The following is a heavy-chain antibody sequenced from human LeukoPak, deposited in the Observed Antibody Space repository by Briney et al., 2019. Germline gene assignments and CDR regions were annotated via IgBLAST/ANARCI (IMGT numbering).Heavy chain of an antibody. D-gene: IGHD3-9*01. J-gene: IGHJ5*02. CDR3: ARALPDILTYNWFDP. CDR2: IRYDGSNK. V-gene: IGHV3-30*02. Sequence: PGGSLRLSCAASGFTFSSYGMHWVRQAPGKGLEWVAFIRYDGSNKYYADSVKGRFTISRDNSKNTLYLQMNSLRAEDTAVYYCARALPDILTYNWFDPWGQGTLVTVSS. CDR1: GFTFSSYG.